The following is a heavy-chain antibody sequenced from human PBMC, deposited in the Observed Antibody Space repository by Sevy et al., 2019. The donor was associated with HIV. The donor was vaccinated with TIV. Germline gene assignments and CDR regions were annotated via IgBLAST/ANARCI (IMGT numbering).Heavy chain of an antibody. D-gene: IGHD4-17*01. CDR3: ARDAGPGDHTSPVDS. J-gene: IGHJ4*02. CDR1: GFIFTSFD. CDR2: IWYDGGNK. V-gene: IGHV3-33*01. Sequence: GGSLRLSCAASGFIFTSFDMHWVRQAPGKGLEWVAVIWYDGGNKYYADSVKGRFTISRDSSKNTLYLQMNSLRGEDTAVYYCARDAGPGDHTSPVDSWGQGTLVTVSS.